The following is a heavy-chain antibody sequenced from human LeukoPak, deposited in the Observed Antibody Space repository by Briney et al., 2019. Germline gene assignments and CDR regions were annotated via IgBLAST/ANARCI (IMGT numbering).Heavy chain of an antibody. Sequence: GGSLRLSCAASGFTFSSYWMHWVRQAPGKGLVWVSRINSDGSSTSYADSVKGRFTISRDNAKNTLYLQMGSLRADDMAVYYCARDQAYGSGSYYFPWGQGTLVTVSS. V-gene: IGHV3-74*01. CDR1: GFTFSSYW. CDR2: INSDGSST. CDR3: ARDQAYGSGSYYFP. J-gene: IGHJ5*02. D-gene: IGHD3-10*01.